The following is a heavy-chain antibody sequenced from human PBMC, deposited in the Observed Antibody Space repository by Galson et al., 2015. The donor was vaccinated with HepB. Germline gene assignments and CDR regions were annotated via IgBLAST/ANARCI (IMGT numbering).Heavy chain of an antibody. CDR3: TTDLSDFPDAFDI. V-gene: IGHV3-15*01. D-gene: IGHD3-3*01. J-gene: IGHJ3*02. Sequence: SLRLSCAASGFTFSNAWMSWVRQAPGKGLEWVGRIKSKTDGGTTDYAAPVKGRFTISRGDSKNTLYLQMNSLKTEDTAVYYCTTDLSDFPDAFDIWGQGTMVTVSS. CDR1: GFTFSNAW. CDR2: IKSKTDGGTT.